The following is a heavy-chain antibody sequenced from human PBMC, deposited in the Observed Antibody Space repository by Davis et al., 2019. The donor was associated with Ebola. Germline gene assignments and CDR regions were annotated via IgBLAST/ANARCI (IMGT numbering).Heavy chain of an antibody. CDR3: ARDSWSYYGMDV. CDR2: INHSGCT. CDR1: GGSFSGYY. J-gene: IGHJ6*02. Sequence: SETLSLTCAVYGGSFSGYYWSWIRQPPGKGLEWIGEINHSGCTNYNPSLKSRVTISVDTSKNQFSLKLSSVTAADTAVYYCARDSWSYYGMDVWGQGTTVTASS. V-gene: IGHV4-34*01. D-gene: IGHD1-26*01.